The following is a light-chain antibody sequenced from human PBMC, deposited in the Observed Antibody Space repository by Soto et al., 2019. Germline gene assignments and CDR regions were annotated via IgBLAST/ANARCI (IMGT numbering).Light chain of an antibody. CDR2: DSN. CDR3: QQYNNWPPAYT. CDR1: QSISNK. J-gene: IGKJ2*01. Sequence: EIVLTQSPATLSVSPGERATLSCRASQSISNKLAWYQQKPGQAPRLLIYDSNTRATGIPARFSGSGSGTDFTLTVSSLQSEDFADYYCQQYNNWPPAYTFGQGTKLDFK. V-gene: IGKV3D-15*01.